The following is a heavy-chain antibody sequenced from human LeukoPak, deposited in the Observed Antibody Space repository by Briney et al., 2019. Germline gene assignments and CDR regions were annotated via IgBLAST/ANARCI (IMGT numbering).Heavy chain of an antibody. V-gene: IGHV1-69*06. J-gene: IGHJ2*01. CDR2: IIPIFGTA. CDR3: ARAPGAVPTRVMIVGTARGEWWYFDL. Sequence: ASVKVSCKASGGTFNSYAISWVRQAPGQGLEWMGGIIPIFGTANYAQKFQGRVTITADKSTSTAYMELSSLRAEDTAVYYCARAPGAVPTRVMIVGTARGEWWYFDLWGRGTLVTVSS. D-gene: IGHD3-22*01. CDR1: GGTFNSYA.